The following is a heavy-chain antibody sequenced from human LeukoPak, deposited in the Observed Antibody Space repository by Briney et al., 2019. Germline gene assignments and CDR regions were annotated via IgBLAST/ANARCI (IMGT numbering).Heavy chain of an antibody. CDR3: ARRTFPNDAFDV. J-gene: IGHJ3*01. CDR2: ISSSSTYI. D-gene: IGHD1-7*01. Sequence: PGGSLRLSCAASGFTFTKYYMSWIRQAPGKGLEWVSYISSSSTYINYADSVKGRFTISRDNAKNSLYLQMNSLRAEDTAVYYCARRTFPNDAFDVWGQGTVVTVSS. CDR1: GFTFTKYY. V-gene: IGHV3-11*03.